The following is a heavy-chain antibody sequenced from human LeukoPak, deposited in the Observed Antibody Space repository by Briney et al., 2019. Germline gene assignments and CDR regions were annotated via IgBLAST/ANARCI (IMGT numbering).Heavy chain of an antibody. CDR2: ISYDGSNK. CDR3: AKDQTFWYFDY. V-gene: IGHV3-30*04. D-gene: IGHD3-3*01. Sequence: GGSLRLSCAASGFTFSSYAMHWVRQAPGKGLEWVAVISYDGSNKYYADSVKGRFTISRDNSKNTLYLQMNSLRAEDTAVYYCAKDQTFWYFDYWGQGTLVTVSS. J-gene: IGHJ4*02. CDR1: GFTFSSYA.